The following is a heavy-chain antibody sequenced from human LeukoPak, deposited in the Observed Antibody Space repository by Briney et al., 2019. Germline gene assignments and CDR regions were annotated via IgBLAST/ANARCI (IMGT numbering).Heavy chain of an antibody. Sequence: SETLSLTCAVYGGSFSGYYWSWIRQPPGKGLEGIGEINHSGSTNYNPSLKSRVTISVDTSKTQFSLKLSSVTAADTAVYYCARGGGSSSSVDYWGQGTLVTVSS. V-gene: IGHV4-34*01. CDR2: INHSGST. CDR1: GGSFSGYY. J-gene: IGHJ4*02. D-gene: IGHD6-6*01. CDR3: ARGGGSSSSVDY.